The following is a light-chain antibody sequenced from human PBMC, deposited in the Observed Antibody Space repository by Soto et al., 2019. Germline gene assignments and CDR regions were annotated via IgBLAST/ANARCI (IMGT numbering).Light chain of an antibody. CDR2: YDS. V-gene: IGLV3-21*04. J-gene: IGLJ2*01. CDR1: NIGSKS. CDR3: QVWDSSSDHLV. Sequence: SYELTQPPSVSVAPGKTARITCGGNNIGSKSVHWYLQKPGQAPVLVIYYDSDRPSGIPERFSGSNSGNTATLTISRVEAGDEADYYCQVWDSSSDHLVFGGGTKLTVL.